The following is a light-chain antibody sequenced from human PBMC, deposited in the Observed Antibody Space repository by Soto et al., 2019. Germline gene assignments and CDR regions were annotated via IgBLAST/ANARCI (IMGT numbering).Light chain of an antibody. CDR1: NIETKS. J-gene: IGLJ3*02. CDR2: DDR. CDR3: QVWDSSSDHWV. V-gene: IGLV3-21*02. Sequence: SYELTRPPSVSVAPGQTARITCGGNNIETKSVHWYQQRPGQAPVLVVYDDRDRPSGIPERFSGSNSGNPATLTITRVEAGDEADYYCQVWDSSSDHWVFGGGTKLTVL.